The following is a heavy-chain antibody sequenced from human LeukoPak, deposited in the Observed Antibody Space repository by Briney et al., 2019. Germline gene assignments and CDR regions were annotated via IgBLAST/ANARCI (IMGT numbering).Heavy chain of an antibody. J-gene: IGHJ3*02. D-gene: IGHD3-10*01. V-gene: IGHV3-64*01. CDR2: ISSNGGST. Sequence: GRSLRLFCAASGFTFSSYGMHWVRQAPGKGLEYVSAISSNGGSTYYANSVKGRFTVSRDNSKNTLYLQMGSLRAEDMAVYYCARAGSSDAFDIWGQGTMVTVSS. CDR1: GFTFSSYG. CDR3: ARAGSSDAFDI.